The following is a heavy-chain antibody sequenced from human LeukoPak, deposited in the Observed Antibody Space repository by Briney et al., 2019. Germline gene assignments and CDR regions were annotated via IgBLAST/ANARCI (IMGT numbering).Heavy chain of an antibody. CDR1: GDSVSSDSYY. V-gene: IGHV4-61*01. Sequence: SETLSLTCTVSGDSVSSDSYYWSWIRQPPGKGLEWIAYIDYSGSTKYNPSLKSRVTIALDTSKNQFSLKLSSVTTADPAVYYCARDRRGYYDSSGYFDYWGQGTLVTVSS. CDR2: IDYSGST. CDR3: ARDRRGYYDSSGYFDY. J-gene: IGHJ4*02. D-gene: IGHD3-22*01.